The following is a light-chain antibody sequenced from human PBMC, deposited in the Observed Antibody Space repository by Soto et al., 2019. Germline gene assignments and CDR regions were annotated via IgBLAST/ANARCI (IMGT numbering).Light chain of an antibody. J-gene: IGLJ2*01. CDR2: SNT. CDR3: ATWDDSLNGVV. CDR1: NFNIGSHT. Sequence: QSVLTQPPSASGTPGQTIAISCSGGNFNIGSHTVNWFQQLPGTAPRLLIYSNTQRPSGVPDRFSGSKSGTSASLAISGLQSEYEGDYYCATWDDSLNGVVFGGGTKLTVL. V-gene: IGLV1-44*01.